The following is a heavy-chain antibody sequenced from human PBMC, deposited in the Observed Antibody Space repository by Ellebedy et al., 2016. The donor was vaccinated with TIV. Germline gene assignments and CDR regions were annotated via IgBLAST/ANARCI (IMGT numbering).Heavy chain of an antibody. CDR2: ISYDGSNK. D-gene: IGHD6-19*01. V-gene: IGHV3-30-3*01. J-gene: IGHJ6*02. CDR1: GFTFSSYA. CDR3: ASAWTVAGPESHYYGMDV. Sequence: GGSLRLSXAASGFTFSSYAMHWVRQAPGKGLEWVAVISYDGSNKYYADSVKGRFTISRDNSKNTLYLQMNSLRAEDTAVYYCASAWTVAGPESHYYGMDVWGQGTTVTVSS.